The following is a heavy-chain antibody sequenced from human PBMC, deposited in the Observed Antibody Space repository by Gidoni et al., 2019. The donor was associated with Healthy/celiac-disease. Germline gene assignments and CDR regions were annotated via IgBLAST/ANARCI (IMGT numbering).Heavy chain of an antibody. CDR3: ARDNRVWSSWSTLDY. J-gene: IGHJ4*02. Sequence: QVQLVESGGGVVQPGRSLRLSCAASGFTFSSYGMTWVRQAPGKGLEWVAVIWYDGSNKYYADSVKGRFTISRDNSKNTLYLQMNSLRAEDTAVYYCARDNRVWSSWSTLDYWGQGTLVTVSS. D-gene: IGHD6-13*01. CDR1: GFTFSSYG. CDR2: IWYDGSNK. V-gene: IGHV3-33*01.